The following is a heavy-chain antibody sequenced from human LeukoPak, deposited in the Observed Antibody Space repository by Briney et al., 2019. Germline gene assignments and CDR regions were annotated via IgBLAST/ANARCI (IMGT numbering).Heavy chain of an antibody. V-gene: IGHV3-30*03. CDR3: AWYEVTLDAGFDY. J-gene: IGHJ4*02. Sequence: PGGSLRLSCTASGFTFSSYGMHWVRQAPGKGLEWVAVISYDGSNKYYADSVKGRFTISRDNAKNSMYLQMNSLRVEDTAVYHCAWYEVTLDAGFDYWGQGTLVTVSS. CDR2: ISYDGSNK. CDR1: GFTFSSYG. D-gene: IGHD4-23*01.